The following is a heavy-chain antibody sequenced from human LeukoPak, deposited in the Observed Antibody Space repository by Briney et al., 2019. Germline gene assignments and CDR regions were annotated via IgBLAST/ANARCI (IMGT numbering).Heavy chain of an antibody. Sequence: SGPTLVNPTQTLTLTCTFSGFSLSTGGEGVGWIRQPPGKAPEWLALIYWNDDKRYSPSLKSRLTITKDTSKNQVVLTMTNMDLVDTATYYCAHTSYSHYSSSWYRGDAFDIWGQGTMVTVSS. CDR2: IYWNDDK. CDR3: AHTSYSHYSSSWYRGDAFDI. CDR1: GFSLSTGGEG. J-gene: IGHJ3*02. V-gene: IGHV2-5*01. D-gene: IGHD6-13*01.